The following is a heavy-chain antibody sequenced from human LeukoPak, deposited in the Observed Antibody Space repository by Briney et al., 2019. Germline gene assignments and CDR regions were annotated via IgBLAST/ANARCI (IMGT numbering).Heavy chain of an antibody. J-gene: IGHJ4*02. V-gene: IGHV4-39*01. CDR1: GGSISSSSYY. Sequence: SETLPLTCTVSGGSISSSSYYWGWIRQPPGKGLEWIGSIYYSGSTYYNPSLKSRVTISVDTSKNQFSLKLSSVTAADTAVYYCATYYTNYDFWSGYYRGGYYFDYWGQGTLVTVSS. CDR3: ATYYTNYDFWSGYYRGGYYFDY. CDR2: IYYSGST. D-gene: IGHD3-3*01.